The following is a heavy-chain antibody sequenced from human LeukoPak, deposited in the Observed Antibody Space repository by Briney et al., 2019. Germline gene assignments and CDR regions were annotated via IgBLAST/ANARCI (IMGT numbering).Heavy chain of an antibody. J-gene: IGHJ4*02. Sequence: SETLSLTCTVSGGSINGYFWSWIRQSPGKGLEWIGYIYYSGSTNYNPSLKSRVTISLDTSKKQFSLNLTSVTAADTAVYYCARESAAAGTQLVDYWGQGTLVTVSS. V-gene: IGHV4-59*12. CDR1: GGSINGYF. CDR2: IYYSGST. D-gene: IGHD6-13*01. CDR3: ARESAAAGTQLVDY.